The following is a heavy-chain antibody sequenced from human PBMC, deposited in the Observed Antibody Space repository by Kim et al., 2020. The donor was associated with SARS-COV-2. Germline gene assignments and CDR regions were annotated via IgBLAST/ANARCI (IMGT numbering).Heavy chain of an antibody. CDR3: ERDMATVPGTRGPFDE. V-gene: IGHV3-30*01. D-gene: IGHD6-19*01. J-gene: IGHJ4*02. Sequence: NSVKGRFTISRDNSKNALYLQMNSLRPDDTGVYYCERDMATVPGTRGPFDEWGQGTLVTVSS.